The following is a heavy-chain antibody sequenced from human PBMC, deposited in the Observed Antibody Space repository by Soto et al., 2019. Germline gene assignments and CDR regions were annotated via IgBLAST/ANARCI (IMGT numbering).Heavy chain of an antibody. Sequence: LSLTCTVSGGSISSYYWSWIRQPPGKGLEWIGYIYYSGSTNYNPSLKSRVTISVDTSKNQFSLKLSSVTAADTAVYYCAASLAPYYDFWSGYRSYNWFDPWGQGTLVTVSS. CDR3: AASLAPYYDFWSGYRSYNWFDP. CDR1: GGSISSYY. J-gene: IGHJ5*02. D-gene: IGHD3-3*01. CDR2: IYYSGST. V-gene: IGHV4-59*01.